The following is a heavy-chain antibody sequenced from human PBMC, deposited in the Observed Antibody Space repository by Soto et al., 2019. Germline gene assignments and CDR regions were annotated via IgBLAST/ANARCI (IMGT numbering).Heavy chain of an antibody. V-gene: IGHV1-18*01. J-gene: IGHJ4*02. CDR2: ISAYNGNT. CDR3: ARDLPPVDY. CDR1: GYTFSSYH. Sequence: QIQLVQSGAEVKKPGASVKVSCKASGYTFSSYHITWVRQAPGQGLEWMGWISAYNGNTNYAQNLQGRVTMTTDPSTSTAYMELRSLRSDDTAVYSCARDLPPVDYRGQGTLVTVSS.